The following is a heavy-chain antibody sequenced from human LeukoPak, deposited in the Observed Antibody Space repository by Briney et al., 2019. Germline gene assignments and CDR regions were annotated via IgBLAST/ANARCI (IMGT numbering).Heavy chain of an antibody. Sequence: GGSLRLSCAASGFTFSSYAMSWVRQAPGKGLEWVSAISGSGGSTYYADSVKGRFTISRDNAKNSLYLQMNSLRAEDTAVYYCASFTRALWFGELFGRYYFDYWGQGTLVTVSS. V-gene: IGHV3-23*01. CDR3: ASFTRALWFGELFGRYYFDY. D-gene: IGHD3-10*01. J-gene: IGHJ4*02. CDR2: ISGSGGST. CDR1: GFTFSSYA.